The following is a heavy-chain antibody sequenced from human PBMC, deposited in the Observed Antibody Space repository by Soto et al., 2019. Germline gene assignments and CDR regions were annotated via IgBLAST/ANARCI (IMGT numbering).Heavy chain of an antibody. CDR2: ISGSGGST. Sequence: LRLSCAASGFTFSSYAMSWVRQAPGKGLEWVSAISGSGGSTYYADSVKGRFTISRDNSKNTLYLQMNSLRAGDTAVYYCAKIKRAAAGQYYYYYGMDVWGQGTTVTVSS. CDR1: GFTFSSYA. J-gene: IGHJ6*02. V-gene: IGHV3-23*01. CDR3: AKIKRAAAGQYYYYYGMDV. D-gene: IGHD6-13*01.